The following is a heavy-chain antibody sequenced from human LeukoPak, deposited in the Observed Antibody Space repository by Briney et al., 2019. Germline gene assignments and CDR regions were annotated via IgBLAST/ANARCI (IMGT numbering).Heavy chain of an antibody. CDR1: GFTFSSYA. D-gene: IGHD6-13*01. CDR2: ISYDGSNK. Sequence: GRSLRLSCAASGFTFSSYAMHWVRQAPGKGLEWVAVISYDGSNKYYADSVKGRFTISRDNSKNTLYLQMNSLRAEDTAVYYCAKSIAAAGTQLFDAFDIWGQGTMVTVSS. CDR3: AKSIAAAGTQLFDAFDI. V-gene: IGHV3-30*04. J-gene: IGHJ3*02.